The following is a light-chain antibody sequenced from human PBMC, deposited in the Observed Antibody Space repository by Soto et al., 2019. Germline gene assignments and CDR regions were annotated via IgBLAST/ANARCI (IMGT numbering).Light chain of an antibody. J-gene: IGKJ5*01. Sequence: DIVMTHSPDSLPVSLGERTTINCKCTKRGFYTSNNRNYLAWYQQNPGQPPKLLIYWASTRDPGVPDRFSGSGSGTDFNLTISSLQAEDVAVYYCQQYYGNLITFGQGTRLEIK. CDR1: KRGFYTSNNRNY. CDR2: WAS. CDR3: QQYYGNLIT. V-gene: IGKV4-1*01.